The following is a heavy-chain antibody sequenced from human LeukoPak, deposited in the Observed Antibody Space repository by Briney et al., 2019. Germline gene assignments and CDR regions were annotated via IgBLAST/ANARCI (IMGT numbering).Heavy chain of an antibody. D-gene: IGHD6-13*01. CDR1: GGSISSYY. CDR2: IYTSGST. CDR3: ARSKTYSSSWFYYYGMDV. J-gene: IGHJ6*02. V-gene: IGHV4-4*07. Sequence: SETLSLTCTVSGGSISSYYWSWIRQPAGKGLEWIGRIYTSGSTNYNPSLKSRVTMSVDTSKNQFSLKLSSVTAADTAVYYCARSKTYSSSWFYYYGMDVWGRGTTVTVSS.